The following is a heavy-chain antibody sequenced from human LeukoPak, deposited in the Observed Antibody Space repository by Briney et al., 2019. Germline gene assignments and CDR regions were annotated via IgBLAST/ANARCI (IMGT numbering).Heavy chain of an antibody. D-gene: IGHD3-10*01. CDR1: GGSISSYY. Sequence: ETLSLTCTVSGGSISSYYWSWIRQPPGKGLEWIGYIYYSGSTNYNPSLKSRVTISVDTSKNQFSLKLSTVTAADTAVYYCARSGDYFDYWGQGTLVTVSS. CDR2: IYYSGST. CDR3: ARSGDYFDY. J-gene: IGHJ4*02. V-gene: IGHV4-59*01.